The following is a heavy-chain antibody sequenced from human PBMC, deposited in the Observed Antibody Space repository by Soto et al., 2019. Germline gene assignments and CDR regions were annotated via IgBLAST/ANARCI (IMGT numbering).Heavy chain of an antibody. CDR2: ISAYNGNT. CDR3: AGRDSGYDGDAFDI. Sequence: ASVKVSCKASGYTFTSYGISWVRQAPGQGLEWMGWISAYNGNTNYAQKLQGRVTMTTDTSTSTAYMELRSLRSDDTAVYYCAGRDSGYDGDAFDIWGQGTMVTVSS. J-gene: IGHJ3*02. V-gene: IGHV1-18*01. CDR1: GYTFTSYG. D-gene: IGHD5-12*01.